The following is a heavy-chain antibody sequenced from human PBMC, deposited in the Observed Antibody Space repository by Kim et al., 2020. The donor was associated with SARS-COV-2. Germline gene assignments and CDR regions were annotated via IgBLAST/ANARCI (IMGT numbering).Heavy chain of an antibody. CDR1: GDTFSGFY. V-gene: IGHV1-2*02. CDR3: ARDQGGLDV. J-gene: IGHJ6*02. CDR2: INPNSGAT. Sequence: ASVTVSCKASGDTFSGFYMHWVRQAPGQGLEWMGWINPNSGATNYAQKFQDRITLTRDTSISTGYMELNRLTSDDTAVYYCARDQGGLDVWGQGTTVTVSS.